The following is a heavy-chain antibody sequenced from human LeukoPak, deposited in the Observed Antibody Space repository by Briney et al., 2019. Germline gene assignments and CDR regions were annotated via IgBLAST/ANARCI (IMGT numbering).Heavy chain of an antibody. Sequence: ASVKVSCKASGYTFTSYYMHWVRQAPGQGLEWMGIINPSGGSTSYAQKFQGRVTMTRDTSTSTVYMELSSLRSEDTAVYYCARSYDSSGYYGGYWFDYWGRGTLVTVSS. D-gene: IGHD3-22*01. CDR2: INPSGGST. J-gene: IGHJ4*02. V-gene: IGHV1-46*01. CDR1: GYTFTSYY. CDR3: ARSYDSSGYYGGYWFDY.